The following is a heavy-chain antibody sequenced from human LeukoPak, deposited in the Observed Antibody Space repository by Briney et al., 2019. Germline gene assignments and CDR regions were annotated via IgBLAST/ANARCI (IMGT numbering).Heavy chain of an antibody. V-gene: IGHV3-7*04. J-gene: IGHJ4*02. CDR3: ARARIDY. CDR1: GFTFSSYW. CDR2: IKDDGSEK. Sequence: TGGSLRLSCVGSGFTFSSYWMTWVRQAPGKGLEWVANIKDDGSEKYSVDSVKGRFTISSDNAKNLLYLQISSLRAEDTAVYYCARARIDYWGQGILVTVAS.